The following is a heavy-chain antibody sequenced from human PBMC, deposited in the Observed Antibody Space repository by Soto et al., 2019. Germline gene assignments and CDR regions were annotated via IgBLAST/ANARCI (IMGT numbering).Heavy chain of an antibody. V-gene: IGHV3-48*03. CDR3: ARGLEYYFKPGVFDI. J-gene: IGHJ3*02. CDR2: VGSSGNTK. CDR1: GFTFSSSE. Sequence: EVQLVESGGGLEQPGGSLRLSCAASGFTFSSSEMNWVRQAPGKGLEWVSYVGSSGNTKYYADSVKGRFTISRDNAKNSLYLQMTSLRAEDAAVYYCARGLEYYFKPGVFDIWGQGTMVTVSS. D-gene: IGHD3-10*01.